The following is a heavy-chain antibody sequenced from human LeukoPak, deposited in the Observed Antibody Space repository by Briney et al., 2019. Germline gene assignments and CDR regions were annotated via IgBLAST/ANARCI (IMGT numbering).Heavy chain of an antibody. D-gene: IGHD2-21*02. V-gene: IGHV1-2*06. CDR2: INPNSGGT. J-gene: IGHJ4*02. CDR3: ARDQKIVVVTAILDY. CDR1: GYTFTGYY. Sequence: ASVKVSCKASGYTFTGYYMHWVRQAPGQGLEWMGRINPNSGGTNYAQKFQGRVTMTRDTSISTAYMELSRLRSDDTAVYYCARDQKIVVVTAILDYWGQGTLVPVSS.